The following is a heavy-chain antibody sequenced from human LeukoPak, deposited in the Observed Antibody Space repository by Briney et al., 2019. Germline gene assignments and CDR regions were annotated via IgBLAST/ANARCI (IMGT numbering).Heavy chain of an antibody. Sequence: SEPLSLTCAVSGGSISSSNWWRWVRQPPRKGLEWIGGIYHSGSTNYSPSLKSRVTISVDKSKNQCSQKLSSVTAADTAVYYCARVRVAARRGYGMDVWGQGTTVTVSS. CDR3: ARVRVAARRGYGMDV. D-gene: IGHD6-6*01. V-gene: IGHV4-4*02. J-gene: IGHJ6*02. CDR2: IYHSGST. CDR1: GGSISSSNW.